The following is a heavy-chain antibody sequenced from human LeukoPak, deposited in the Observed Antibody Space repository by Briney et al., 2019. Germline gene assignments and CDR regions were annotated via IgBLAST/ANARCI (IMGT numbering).Heavy chain of an antibody. D-gene: IGHD6-13*01. J-gene: IGHJ3*02. CDR2: ISSSSSYI. CDR3: AKSRGSSWTYDAFDI. CDR1: GFTFSSYS. V-gene: IGHV3-21*01. Sequence: GGSLRLSCAASGFTFSSYSMNWVRQAPGKGLEWVSSISSSSSYIYYADSVKGRFTISRDNAKNSLYLQMNSLRAEDTAVYYCAKSRGSSWTYDAFDIWGQGTMVTVSS.